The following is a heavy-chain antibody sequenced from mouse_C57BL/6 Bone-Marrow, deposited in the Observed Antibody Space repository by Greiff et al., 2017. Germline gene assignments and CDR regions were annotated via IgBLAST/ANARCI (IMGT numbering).Heavy chain of an antibody. CDR1: GYTFNNYW. D-gene: IGHD2-4*01. CDR3: AREEGDDSWYFDV. Sequence: QVQLQQSGAELVRPGTSVKMSCKASGYTFNNYWIGWAKQRPGHGLEWIGDIYPGGGYTNYNEKFKGKATLTADKSSSTAYMQFSSLTSEDSAIYYCAREEGDDSWYFDVWGTGTTVTVSS. V-gene: IGHV1-63*01. CDR2: IYPGGGYT. J-gene: IGHJ1*03.